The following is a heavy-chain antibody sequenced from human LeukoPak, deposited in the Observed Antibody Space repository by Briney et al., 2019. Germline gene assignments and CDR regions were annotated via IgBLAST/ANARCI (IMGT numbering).Heavy chain of an antibody. V-gene: IGHV3-53*01. CDR3: ARGTSGYYFY. CDR2: IYSGGST. Sequence: HTGGSLRLSCTVSGFTVSSDSMSWVRQAPGKGLEWVSFIYSGGSTHYSDSVKGRFTISRDNSKNTLYLQMNSLRAEDTAVYYCARGTSGYYFYWGQGTLVTVSS. J-gene: IGHJ4*02. CDR1: GFTVSSDS. D-gene: IGHD3-22*01.